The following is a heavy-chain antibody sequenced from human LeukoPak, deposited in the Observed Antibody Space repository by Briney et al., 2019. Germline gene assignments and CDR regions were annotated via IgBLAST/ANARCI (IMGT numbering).Heavy chain of an antibody. J-gene: IGHJ6*03. D-gene: IGHD2-2*01. CDR3: AKDVRGRVVVVAIDMDV. CDR1: GFTFSSYS. V-gene: IGHV3-23*01. CDR2: ISGSGGST. Sequence: GGSLRLSCAASGFTFSSYSMNWVRQAPGKGLEWVSAISGSGGSTYYADSVKGRFTISRDNSKNTLYLQMNSLRAEDTAVYYCAKDVRGRVVVVAIDMDVWGKGTTVTVSS.